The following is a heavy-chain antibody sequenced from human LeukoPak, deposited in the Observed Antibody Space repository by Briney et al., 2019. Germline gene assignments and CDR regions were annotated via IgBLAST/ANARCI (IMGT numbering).Heavy chain of an antibody. CDR2: INPSGGST. Sequence: DSVKVSCKASGYTFTSYYMHWVRQAPGQGLEWMGIINPSGGSTSYAQKFRGRVTMTRDTSTSTVYMELSSLRSEDTAVYYCARDGDNYYASSGYYYGDAFDIWGQGTMVTVSS. CDR3: ARDGDNYYASSGYYYGDAFDI. D-gene: IGHD3-22*01. V-gene: IGHV1-46*01. CDR1: GYTFTSYY. J-gene: IGHJ3*02.